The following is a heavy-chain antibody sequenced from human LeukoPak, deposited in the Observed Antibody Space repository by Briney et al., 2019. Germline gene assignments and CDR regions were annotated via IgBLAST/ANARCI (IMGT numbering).Heavy chain of an antibody. CDR1: DYSTSSGYY. V-gene: IGHV4-38-2*01. CDR2: IYHSGSA. D-gene: IGHD3-22*01. Sequence: SETLSLTCAVSDYSTSSGYYWGGIRPPPAKGLEWIGSIYHSGSAYYSPSLKSRLTISVDTSKNQFSLKLSSVTAADTVMYYCARHMGPYYYDSSGADYWGQGTLVTVSS. J-gene: IGHJ4*02. CDR3: ARHMGPYYYDSSGADY.